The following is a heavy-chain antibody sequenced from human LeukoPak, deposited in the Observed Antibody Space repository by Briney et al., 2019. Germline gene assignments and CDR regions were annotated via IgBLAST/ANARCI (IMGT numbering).Heavy chain of an antibody. J-gene: IGHJ4*02. CDR2: ISSSSSYI. CDR3: ARNFKYSSSWAFDY. D-gene: IGHD6-13*01. Sequence: GGSLRLSCAASGFTFSSYSMNWVRQAPGKGLEWVSSISSSSSYIYYADSVKGRFTISRGNAKNSLYLQMNSLRAEDTAVYYCARNFKYSSSWAFDYWGQGTLVTVSS. V-gene: IGHV3-21*01. CDR1: GFTFSSYS.